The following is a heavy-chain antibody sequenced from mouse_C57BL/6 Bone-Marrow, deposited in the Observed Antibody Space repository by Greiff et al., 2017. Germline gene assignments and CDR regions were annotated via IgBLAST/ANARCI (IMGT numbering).Heavy chain of an antibody. CDR1: GYTFTSYW. CDR3: ARSGMDY. V-gene: IGHV1-50*01. Sequence: VQLQQPGAELVKPGASVKLSCKASGYTFTSYWMQWVKQRPGQGLEWIGEIDPSDSYTNYNQKFKGKATLTVDTSSSTAYMQLSSLTSEDSAVYYCARSGMDYWGQGTSVTVSS. J-gene: IGHJ4*01. CDR2: IDPSDSYT. D-gene: IGHD3-2*02.